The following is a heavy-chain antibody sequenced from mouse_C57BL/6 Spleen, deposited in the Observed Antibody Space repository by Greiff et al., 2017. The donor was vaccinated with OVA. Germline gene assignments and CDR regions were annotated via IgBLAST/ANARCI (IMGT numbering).Heavy chain of an antibody. CDR2: ISSGSSTI. CDR1: GFTFSDYG. J-gene: IGHJ4*01. V-gene: IGHV5-17*01. D-gene: IGHD1-1*01. Sequence: EVQLQQSGGGLVKPGGSLKLSCAASGFTFSDYGMHWVRQAPEKGLEWVAYISSGSSTIYYADTVKGRFTISRDNAKNTLFLQMTSLRSEDTAMYYCATYGTVVAYYAMDYWGQGTSVTVSS. CDR3: ATYGTVVAYYAMDY.